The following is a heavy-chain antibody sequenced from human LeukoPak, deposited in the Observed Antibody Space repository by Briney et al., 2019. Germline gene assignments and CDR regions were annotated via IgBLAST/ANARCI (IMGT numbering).Heavy chain of an antibody. CDR1: GGSISSYY. D-gene: IGHD4-23*01. CDR2: IYTSGST. CDR3: AMILGATTVVALDY. Sequence: SETLSLTCTVSGGSISSYYWSWIRQPAGKGLEWIGRIYTSGSTNYNPSLKSRVTMSVDTSKNQFSLKLSSVTAADTAVYYCAMILGATTVVALDYWGQGTLVTVSS. J-gene: IGHJ4*02. V-gene: IGHV4-4*07.